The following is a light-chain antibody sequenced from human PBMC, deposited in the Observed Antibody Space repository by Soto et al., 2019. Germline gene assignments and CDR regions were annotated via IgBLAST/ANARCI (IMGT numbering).Light chain of an antibody. CDR3: QQYNSYCT. CDR1: QSISSW. Sequence: DIQMTQSPSTLSASVGDRVTITCRASQSISSWLAWYQQKPGKAPKLLIYKASSLESRVPSRFSGSGSGTEYTLTISSLQPDDFASYYCQQYNSYCTFGQGTKVEIK. J-gene: IGKJ1*01. CDR2: KAS. V-gene: IGKV1-5*03.